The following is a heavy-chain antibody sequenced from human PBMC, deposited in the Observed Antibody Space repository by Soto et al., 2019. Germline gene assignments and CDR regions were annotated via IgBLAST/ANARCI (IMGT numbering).Heavy chain of an antibody. Sequence: QVQVVQSGAEVKKPGASVKLSCKTSGYTFTNYYMHWVRQAPGQGLEWMGIVNPNGGSTDYAQKFQGRVIMTRDTSTSTVYMELSSLRSEDTAVYYCARHIAVSGTRGFDHWGQGTLVTVSS. D-gene: IGHD2-21*01. CDR2: VNPNGGST. CDR3: ARHIAVSGTRGFDH. CDR1: GYTFTNYY. V-gene: IGHV1-46*01. J-gene: IGHJ4*02.